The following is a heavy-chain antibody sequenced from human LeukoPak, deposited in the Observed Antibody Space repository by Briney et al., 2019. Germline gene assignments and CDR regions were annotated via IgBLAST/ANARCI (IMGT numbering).Heavy chain of an antibody. CDR3: ARYQDSSSWYGKPHFDY. J-gene: IGHJ4*02. D-gene: IGHD6-13*01. Sequence: ASVKVSCKSSGYTFTIYGISWVRQAPGQGLEWMGWISAYNGNTNYAQKLQGRVTMTTDTSTSTAYMELRSLRSDDTAVYYCARYQDSSSWYGKPHFDYWGQGTLVTVSS. V-gene: IGHV1-18*01. CDR1: GYTFTIYG. CDR2: ISAYNGNT.